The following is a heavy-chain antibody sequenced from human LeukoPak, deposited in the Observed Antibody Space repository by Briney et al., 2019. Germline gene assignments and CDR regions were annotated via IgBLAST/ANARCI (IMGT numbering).Heavy chain of an antibody. D-gene: IGHD3-3*01. CDR2: ISYDGSNK. Sequence: GRSLRLSCAASGFTFSIYAMHWVRQAPGKGLEWVAVISYDGSNKYYADSVKGRFTISRDNSKNTLYLQMNSLRAEDTAVYYCASDYDFWSGSHYYYYYGMDVWGQGTTVTVSS. CDR3: ASDYDFWSGSHYYYYYGMDV. J-gene: IGHJ6*02. CDR1: GFTFSIYA. V-gene: IGHV3-30-3*01.